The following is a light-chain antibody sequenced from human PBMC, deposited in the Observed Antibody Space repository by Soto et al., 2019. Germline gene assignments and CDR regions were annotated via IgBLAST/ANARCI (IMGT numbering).Light chain of an antibody. V-gene: IGLV2-14*01. Sequence: QSVLTQPASVSGSPGQSITIFCTGTSSDVGGYNDVSWYQQHPGKAPKLMIYDVSNRPSGVSNRFSGSKSGNTASLTFFGLQAEDEADYYCFSYTSSSTYVFGTGTKVTVL. CDR2: DVS. CDR1: SSDVGGYND. J-gene: IGLJ1*01. CDR3: FSYTSSSTYV.